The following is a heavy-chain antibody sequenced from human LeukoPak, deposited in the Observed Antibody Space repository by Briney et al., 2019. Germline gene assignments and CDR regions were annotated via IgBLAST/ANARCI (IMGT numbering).Heavy chain of an antibody. J-gene: IGHJ4*02. CDR3: ARDRTNEYLFDS. CDR2: IWYDGSNK. D-gene: IGHD1-14*01. CDR1: GFTFSRYG. V-gene: IGHV3-33*01. Sequence: GGSLRLSCGASGFTFSRYGMHWVRQAPGKGLEWVAIIWYDGSNKYYADSVKGRFTISRDNSKNTLYLQMNSLRAEDTAVYYCARDRTNEYLFDSGGQGTLVTVSS.